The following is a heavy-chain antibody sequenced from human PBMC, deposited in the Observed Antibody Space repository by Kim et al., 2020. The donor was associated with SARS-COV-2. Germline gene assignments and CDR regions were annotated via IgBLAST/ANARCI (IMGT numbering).Heavy chain of an antibody. D-gene: IGHD3-22*01. J-gene: IGHJ1*01. Sequence: SLSLPCAASGFTLSNYLMTLALHPPFSVLVWVSRIHSDGRITEYVDSVKGRFTISRDNAPNTLYLQMNSLRPEDTAVYYCARAGDYDISGYYGFFHHWGRRALVTVSS. CDR1: GFTLSNYL. CDR3: ARAGDYDISGYYGFFHH. CDR2: IHSDGRIT. V-gene: IGHV3-74*01.